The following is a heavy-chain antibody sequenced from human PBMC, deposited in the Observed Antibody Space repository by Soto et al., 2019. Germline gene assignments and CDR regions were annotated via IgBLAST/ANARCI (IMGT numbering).Heavy chain of an antibody. Sequence: SETLSLTCAVSGGSISSGGYSWSWIRQPPGKGLEWIGNIFHGGSTYYNPSLKSRVTISVDTSKNQFSLKLTSVTAADTAVYYCVRRHGLTIDAYYWGQGTLVTVSS. J-gene: IGHJ4*02. CDR3: VRRHGLTIDAYY. V-gene: IGHV4-30-2*03. CDR2: IFHGGST. CDR1: GGSISSGGYS. D-gene: IGHD3-10*01.